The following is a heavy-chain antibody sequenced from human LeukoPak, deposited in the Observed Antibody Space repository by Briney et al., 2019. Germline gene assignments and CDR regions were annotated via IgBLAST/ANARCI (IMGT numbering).Heavy chain of an antibody. Sequence: GGSLRLSCAASGFTFSNYATSWVRQAPGKGLEWVSTISGPGSSTYSADSVKGRFTISRDNSKNTLYLQMHSLRAEDTAIYYCAKPSRGFDSSGYSHFDYWGQGTLVTVSS. CDR3: AKPSRGFDSSGYSHFDY. J-gene: IGHJ4*02. D-gene: IGHD3-22*01. CDR2: ISGPGSST. CDR1: GFTFSNYA. V-gene: IGHV3-23*01.